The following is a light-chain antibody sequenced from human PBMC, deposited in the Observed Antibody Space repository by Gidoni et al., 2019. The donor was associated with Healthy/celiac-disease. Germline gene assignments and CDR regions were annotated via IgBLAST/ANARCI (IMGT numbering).Light chain of an antibody. Sequence: TLLLSQGERATLTCRASQSVSSYLAWYQQKPGQAPRLRIYDASNRATGIPARFSGSGSGTDFTLTISSLEPEDFAVYYCQQRSNWPRTFGQGTKVEIK. CDR1: QSVSSY. CDR2: DAS. CDR3: QQRSNWPRT. V-gene: IGKV3-11*01. J-gene: IGKJ1*01.